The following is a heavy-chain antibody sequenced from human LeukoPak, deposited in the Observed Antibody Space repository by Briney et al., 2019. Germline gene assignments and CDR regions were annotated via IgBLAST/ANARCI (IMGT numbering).Heavy chain of an antibody. CDR1: GGTFSSFA. J-gene: IGHJ6*04. D-gene: IGHD6-6*01. CDR2: IIPIFGTA. Sequence: ASVKVSCKASGGTFSSFAISWVRQAPGQGLEWMGGIIPIFGTANYAQKFQGRVTITTDESTSTAYMGLSSLRSEDTAVYYCARGRLAARLIGMDVWGKGTTVTVSS. V-gene: IGHV1-69*05. CDR3: ARGRLAARLIGMDV.